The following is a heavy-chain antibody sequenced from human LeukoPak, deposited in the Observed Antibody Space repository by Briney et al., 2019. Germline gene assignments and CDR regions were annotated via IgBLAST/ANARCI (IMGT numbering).Heavy chain of an antibody. D-gene: IGHD3-9*01. CDR3: ARHRLAVMDY. CDR1: GFTLSSSC. CDR2: INSDGSST. J-gene: IGHJ4*02. Sequence: PAGGSLRLACAASGFTLSSSCTHWARQAPGKGLVWVSRINSDGSSTTYADSVKGRFTISRDNAKNTLFLQMNSLRAEDMAVYYCARHRLAVMDYWGQGTLVTVSS. V-gene: IGHV3-74*01.